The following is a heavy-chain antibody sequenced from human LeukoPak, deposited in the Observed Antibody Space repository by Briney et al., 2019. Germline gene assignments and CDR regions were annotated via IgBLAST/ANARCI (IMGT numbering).Heavy chain of an antibody. CDR2: ISGSGGST. V-gene: IGHV3-74*01. J-gene: IGHJ4*02. D-gene: IGHD1-26*01. CDR1: GFTFSSYG. CDR3: ARDSGNYYASDY. Sequence: GGSLRLSCVASGFTFSSYGIHWVRQVPGKGLEWVSAISGSGGSTNYADSVKGRFTISRDNAKNTLYLQMNSLRAEDTAVYYCARDSGNYYASDYWGQGTLVTVSS.